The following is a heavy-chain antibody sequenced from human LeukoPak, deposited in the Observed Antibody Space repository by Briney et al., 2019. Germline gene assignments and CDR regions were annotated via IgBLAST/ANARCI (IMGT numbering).Heavy chain of an antibody. D-gene: IGHD3-22*01. V-gene: IGHV4-34*01. CDR1: VASFSGYY. CDR3: ARGHGYYYDSSGNPPYY. J-gene: IGHJ4*02. CDR2: INHSGST. Sequence: SETLSLTCAVYVASFSGYYWSWVRQPPGKGLEWIGEINHSGSTNYNPSLKSRVTISVDASENQFSLKLSSVPAADTGVYYCARGHGYYYDSSGNPPYYWGQGTLVTVSS.